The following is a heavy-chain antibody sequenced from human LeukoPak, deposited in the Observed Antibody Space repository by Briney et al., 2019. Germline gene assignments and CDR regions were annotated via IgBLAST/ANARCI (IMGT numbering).Heavy chain of an antibody. Sequence: PGGSLRLSCAASGFSISIYWMHWVRQAPGKGLEWVSVIYSGGSTYYADSVKGRFTISRDNSKNTLYLQMNSLRAEDTAVYYCARDLGGYGDSDYYYGMDVWGQGTTVTVSS. CDR2: IYSGGST. V-gene: IGHV3-53*01. D-gene: IGHD4-17*01. CDR1: GFSISIYW. J-gene: IGHJ6*02. CDR3: ARDLGGYGDSDYYYGMDV.